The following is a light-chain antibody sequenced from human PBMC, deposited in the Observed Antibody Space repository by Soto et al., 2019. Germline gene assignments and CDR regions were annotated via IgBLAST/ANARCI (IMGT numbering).Light chain of an antibody. CDR1: SSDVGGYNY. J-gene: IGLJ2*01. V-gene: IGLV2-14*01. CDR3: SSYTSSTTRVV. CDR2: EVT. Sequence: QSVLTQPASVSGSPGQSITISCTGTSSDVGGYNYVSWYQQHPGKVPKLMIYEVTKRPSGISNRFSGSKSGNTASLIISGLQAEDDADYYCSSYTSSTTRVVFGGGTKVTVL.